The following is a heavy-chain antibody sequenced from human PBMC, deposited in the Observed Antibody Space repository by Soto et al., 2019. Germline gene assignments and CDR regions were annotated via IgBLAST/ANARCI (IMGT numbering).Heavy chain of an antibody. CDR3: ARDGYYYDSSGYSPHFDY. V-gene: IGHV3-30-3*01. CDR1: GFTFSSYA. Sequence: QVQLVESGGGVVQPGRSLRLSCAASGFTFSSYAMHWVRQAPGKGLEWVAVISYDGSNKYYADSVKGRFTISRDNCKNTLYLQMNSLRAEDTAVYYCARDGYYYDSSGYSPHFDYWGQGTLVTVSS. CDR2: ISYDGSNK. D-gene: IGHD3-22*01. J-gene: IGHJ4*02.